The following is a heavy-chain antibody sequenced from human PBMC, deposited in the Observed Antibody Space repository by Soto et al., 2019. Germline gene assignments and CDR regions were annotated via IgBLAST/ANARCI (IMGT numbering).Heavy chain of an antibody. J-gene: IGHJ4*02. D-gene: IGHD2-2*01. CDR2: ISDSGST. CDR1: GFTFSNHA. V-gene: IGHV3-23*01. Sequence: EVQLLESGGALVQPGGSLRLSCAASGFTFSNHAMNWVRQAPVKGLEWVSTISDSGSTYYADSVKGRFTISRDNSKNTLYLQMNRLRAEDTAVYYCARDPGGHYCTSTSCLYFFDHWGQGTLVIVSS. CDR3: ARDPGGHYCTSTSCLYFFDH.